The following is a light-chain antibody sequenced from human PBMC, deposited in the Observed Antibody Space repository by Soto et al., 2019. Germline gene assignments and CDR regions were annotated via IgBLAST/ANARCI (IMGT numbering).Light chain of an antibody. J-gene: IGLJ3*02. V-gene: IGLV2-14*01. CDR3: SSYTSSSTLLE. CDR1: SSDVGGYNY. CDR2: DVS. Sequence: QSVLTQPASVSGSPGQSITISCTGTSSDVGGYNYVSWYQQHPGKAPKLMIYDVSNRPSGVSNRFSGSKSGNTASLTISRLQAEDEADYYCSSYTSSSTLLEFGGGTKLTVL.